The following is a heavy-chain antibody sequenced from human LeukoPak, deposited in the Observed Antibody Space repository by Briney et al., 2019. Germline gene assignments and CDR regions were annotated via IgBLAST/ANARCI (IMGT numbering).Heavy chain of an antibody. Sequence: GGSLRLSCAASGFTVNSNYMSWFRQAPGRGLEWVSVIYSGGSTYYADSVKGRFTISRDNSKNTLYLQMNSLRAEDTAVYYCARASYGSGISYYYYYMDVWGKGTTVTISS. J-gene: IGHJ6*03. D-gene: IGHD3-10*01. CDR1: GFTVNSNY. V-gene: IGHV3-53*01. CDR3: ARASYGSGISYYYYYMDV. CDR2: IYSGGST.